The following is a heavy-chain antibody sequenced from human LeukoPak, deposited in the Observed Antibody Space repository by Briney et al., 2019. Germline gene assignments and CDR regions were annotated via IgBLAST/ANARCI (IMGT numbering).Heavy chain of an antibody. Sequence: ASVKVSCKASGYTFTGYYMHWVRQAPGQGLEWMGWINPNSGGTNYAQKFQGRVTMTRDTSISTAYMELSRLRSDDTAVYYCARAMVRGPPPPFGYWGQGTLVTVSS. V-gene: IGHV1-2*02. D-gene: IGHD3-10*01. CDR1: GYTFTGYY. CDR2: INPNSGGT. CDR3: ARAMVRGPPPPFGY. J-gene: IGHJ4*02.